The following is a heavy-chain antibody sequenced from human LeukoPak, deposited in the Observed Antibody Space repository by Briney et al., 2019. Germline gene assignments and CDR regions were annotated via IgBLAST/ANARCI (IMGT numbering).Heavy chain of an antibody. CDR3: AREHKSYGDYPYYFDS. D-gene: IGHD4-17*01. CDR1: SDSISSGDYY. Sequence: ASQTLSLTCTVSSDSISSGDYYWSWIRQPAGKGLEFIGYINKKGGTFYNPPLKSRVSISIDTSKNQFSLKLTSVTAADTAVYFCAREHKSYGDYPYYFDSWGQGTLVTASS. J-gene: IGHJ4*02. V-gene: IGHV4-30-4*01. CDR2: INKKGGT.